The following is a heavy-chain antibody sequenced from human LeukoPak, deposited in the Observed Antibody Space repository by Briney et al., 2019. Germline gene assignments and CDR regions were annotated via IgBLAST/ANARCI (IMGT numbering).Heavy chain of an antibody. D-gene: IGHD4-11*01. CDR3: AKDRHYSNYPRGYFDY. J-gene: IGHJ4*02. Sequence: QPGGSLRLSCAASGFTFSSYSMNWVRQAPGKGLEWVSAISGSGGSTYYADSVKGRFTISRDNSKNTLYLQMNSLRAEDTAVYYCAKDRHYSNYPRGYFDYWGQGTLVTVSS. V-gene: IGHV3-23*01. CDR1: GFTFSSYS. CDR2: ISGSGGST.